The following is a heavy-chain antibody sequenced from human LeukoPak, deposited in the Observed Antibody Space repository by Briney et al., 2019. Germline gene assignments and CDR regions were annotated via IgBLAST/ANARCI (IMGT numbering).Heavy chain of an antibody. V-gene: IGHV4-59*01. Sequence: SETLSLTCTVSGGSISSYYWSWIRQPPGKGLEWIGYIYYSGSTNYNPSLKSRVTISVDTSKNQFSLKLSSVTAADTAVYYCARRYDWPSDAFDIWGQGTTVTVSS. J-gene: IGHJ3*02. CDR1: GGSISSYY. D-gene: IGHD1-20*01. CDR2: IYYSGST. CDR3: ARRYDWPSDAFDI.